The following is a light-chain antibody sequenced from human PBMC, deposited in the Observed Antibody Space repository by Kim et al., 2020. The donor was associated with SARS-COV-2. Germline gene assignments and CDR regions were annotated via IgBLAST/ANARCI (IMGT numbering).Light chain of an antibody. CDR2: YDS. J-gene: IGLJ2*01. CDR1: NIGRKS. Sequence: PGQTARIPCGGNNIGRKSVPWYQQKPGQAPVLVIYYDSDRPSGIPERFSGSNSGNTATLTISRVEAGDEADYYCQVWDSSSDHRVVFGGGTQLTVL. V-gene: IGLV3-21*04. CDR3: QVWDSSSDHRVV.